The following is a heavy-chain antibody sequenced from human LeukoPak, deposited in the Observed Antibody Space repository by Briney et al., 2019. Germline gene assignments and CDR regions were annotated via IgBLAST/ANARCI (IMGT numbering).Heavy chain of an antibody. CDR3: AREDGDYYYMDV. Sequence: SVKVSCKASGGTFSSYTISWVRQAPGQGLEWMGRIIPILGIANYAQKFQGRVTITADKSTSTAYMELSSLRSEDTAVYYCAREDGDYYYMDVWGKGTTVTVSS. J-gene: IGHJ6*03. CDR1: GGTFSSYT. D-gene: IGHD4-17*01. V-gene: IGHV1-69*04. CDR2: IIPILGIA.